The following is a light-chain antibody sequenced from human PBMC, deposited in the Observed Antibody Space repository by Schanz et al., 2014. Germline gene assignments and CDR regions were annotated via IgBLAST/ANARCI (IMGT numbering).Light chain of an antibody. CDR1: QSVSSSY. CDR2: GAS. Sequence: EIVLTQSPGTLSLSPGERATLSCRASQSVSSSYLAWYQQKPGQAPRLLIYGASSRATGIPDRFSGSGSGTDFTLTISRLEPEDFAVYYCQQYNDGHPTFGQGTKVEIK. J-gene: IGKJ1*01. V-gene: IGKV3-20*01. CDR3: QQYNDGHPT.